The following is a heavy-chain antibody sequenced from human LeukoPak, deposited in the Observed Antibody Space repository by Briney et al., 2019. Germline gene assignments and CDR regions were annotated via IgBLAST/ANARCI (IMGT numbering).Heavy chain of an antibody. V-gene: IGHV1-2*02. CDR2: INPNSGGT. D-gene: IGHD6-19*01. CDR1: GYTFTGYY. J-gene: IGHJ1*01. CDR3: AREFVAVAGTRYFQH. Sequence: GASVKVSCKASGYTFTGYYMHWVRQAPGQGLEWMGWINPNSGGTNYAQKFQGRVTMTRDTSISTAYMVLSRLRSDDTAVYYCAREFVAVAGTRYFQHWGQGTLVTVSS.